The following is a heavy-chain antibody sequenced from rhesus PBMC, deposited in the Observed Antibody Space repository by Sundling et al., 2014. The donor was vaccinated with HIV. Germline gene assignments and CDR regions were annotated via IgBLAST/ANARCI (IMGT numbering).Heavy chain of an antibody. Sequence: QVQLQESGPGLVKPSETLSLTCAVSGGSISSCNWWSWIRQSPRKGLEWIGGIYGSGGSTEHNPSLKSRVTLSVDTSRNQFSLRLSSVTAADTAVYYCARRYSGYSYVILDYWGQGVLVTVSS. J-gene: IGHJ4*01. CDR2: IYGSGGST. CDR3: ARRYSGYSYVILDY. V-gene: IGHV4-93*02. D-gene: IGHD5-24*01. CDR1: GGSISSCNW.